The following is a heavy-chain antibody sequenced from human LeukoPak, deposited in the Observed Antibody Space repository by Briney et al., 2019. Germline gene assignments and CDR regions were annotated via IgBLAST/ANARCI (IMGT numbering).Heavy chain of an antibody. J-gene: IGHJ1*01. CDR2: IKLSGDSP. CDR1: GYTFSSYY. D-gene: IGHD2-15*01. Sequence: SVKVSCKASGYTFSSYYMHWVRQAPGQGLEWMGVIKLSGDSPTYAQKFQGRLTMTRDTSTSTAYMELSSLRSDDTAVYFCSRYPDGSGASYWGQGTLLIVSS. CDR3: SRYPDGSGASY. V-gene: IGHV1-46*01.